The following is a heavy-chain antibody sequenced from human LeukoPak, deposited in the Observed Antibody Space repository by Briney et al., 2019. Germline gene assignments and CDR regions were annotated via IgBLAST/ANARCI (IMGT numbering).Heavy chain of an antibody. CDR1: GGSVSSGSYY. D-gene: IGHD3-10*01. CDR3: ARDLVAYDSGTYFDY. J-gene: IGHJ4*02. V-gene: IGHV4-61*01. Sequence: KSSETLSLTCTVSGGSVSSGSYYWSWIRQPPGKGLEWIGYIYYSGRTNYNPSLKSRVTISVDTSKNQFSLKLSSVTAADTAVYYCARDLVAYDSGTYFDYWGQGTLVTVSS. CDR2: IYYSGRT.